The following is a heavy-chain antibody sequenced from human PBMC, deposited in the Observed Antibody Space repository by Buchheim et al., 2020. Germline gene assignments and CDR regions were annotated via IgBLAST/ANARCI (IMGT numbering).Heavy chain of an antibody. Sequence: QVQLQESGPGLVKPSETLSLTSTVPGGSISSYYWSWIRQPPGKGLEWIGYIYYSGSTNYNPSLKSRVTISVDTSKNQFSLKLSSVTAADTAVYYCARGSTVTALDYWGQGTL. CDR3: ARGSTVTALDY. D-gene: IGHD4-17*01. CDR2: IYYSGST. J-gene: IGHJ4*02. CDR1: GGSISSYY. V-gene: IGHV4-59*01.